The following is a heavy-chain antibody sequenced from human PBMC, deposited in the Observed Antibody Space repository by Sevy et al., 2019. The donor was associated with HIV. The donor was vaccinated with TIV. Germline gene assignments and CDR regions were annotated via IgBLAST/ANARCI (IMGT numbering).Heavy chain of an antibody. V-gene: IGHV3-7*01. Sequence: GGSLRLSCAASGFTFSSYWMSWIRQAPGKGLEWVAYIKQDGSERYYEDSVKGRFTISRDNTKNSLYLQMNSLRVEDTAVYYCARDSQNIVVVPAATINYYYSYYMDVWGKRTTVTVSS. J-gene: IGHJ6*03. D-gene: IGHD2-2*01. CDR1: GFTFSSYW. CDR3: ARDSQNIVVVPAATINYYYSYYMDV. CDR2: IKQDGSER.